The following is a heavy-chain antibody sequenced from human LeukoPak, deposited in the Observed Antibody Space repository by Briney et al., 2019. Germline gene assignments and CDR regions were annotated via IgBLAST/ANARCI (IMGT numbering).Heavy chain of an antibody. CDR3: AKDKSYGARGYYYYYGTDV. J-gene: IGHJ6*02. V-gene: IGHV3-43*02. Sequence: GGSLRLSCAASGFTFDDYAMHWVRQAPGKGLEWVSLISGDGGSTYYADSVKGRFTISRDNSKNSLYLQMNSLRTEDTALYYCAKDKSYGARGYYYYYGTDVWGQGTTVTVSS. CDR2: ISGDGGST. CDR1: GFTFDDYA. D-gene: IGHD5-18*01.